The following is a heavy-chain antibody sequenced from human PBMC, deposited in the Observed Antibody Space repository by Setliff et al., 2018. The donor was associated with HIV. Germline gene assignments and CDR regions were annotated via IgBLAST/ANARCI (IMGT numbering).Heavy chain of an antibody. CDR1: GYSFTSYY. CDR2: INPSGGST. D-gene: IGHD6-19*01. CDR3: ARVPYRSAWFSGGHDAFDI. J-gene: IGHJ3*02. Sequence: GASVKVSCKASGYSFTSYYIHWVRQAPGQGLEWMGIINPSGGSTSYAQKFQGRVTMTRDTSTSTVYMELSSLRSDDTAVYFCARVPYRSAWFSGGHDAFDIWGQGTMVTVSS. V-gene: IGHV1-46*01.